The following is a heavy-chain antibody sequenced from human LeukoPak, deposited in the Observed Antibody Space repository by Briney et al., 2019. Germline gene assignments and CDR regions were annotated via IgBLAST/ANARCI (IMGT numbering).Heavy chain of an antibody. CDR3: ASSRRWQQHLIDY. D-gene: IGHD5-24*01. V-gene: IGHV1-69*05. Sequence: SVKVSCKASGGTFSSYAISWVRQAPGQGLEWMGGIIPIFGTANYAQKFQGRVTITTDESTSTAYMELSSLRSEDTAVYYCASSRRWQQHLIDYWGQGTLVTVSS. CDR1: GGTFSSYA. J-gene: IGHJ4*02. CDR2: IIPIFGTA.